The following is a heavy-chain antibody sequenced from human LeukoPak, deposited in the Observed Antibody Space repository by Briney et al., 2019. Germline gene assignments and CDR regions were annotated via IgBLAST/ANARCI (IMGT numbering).Heavy chain of an antibody. J-gene: IGHJ4*01. CDR3: ARSSRGSDYYFDY. V-gene: IGHV4-30-4*08. D-gene: IGHD5-12*01. Sequence: PSETLSLTCTVSGGSVSSGSYYWSWIRQPPGKGLVWIGYIYYTGSTYYNPSLKSRVTISGDTFKNQLSLKLSSVTAADTAVYYCARSSRGSDYYFDYWGQGTLVTVSS. CDR1: GGSVSSGSYY. CDR2: IYYTGST.